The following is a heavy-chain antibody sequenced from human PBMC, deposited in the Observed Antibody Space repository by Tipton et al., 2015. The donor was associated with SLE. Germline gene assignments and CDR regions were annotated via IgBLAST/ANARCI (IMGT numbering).Heavy chain of an antibody. CDR3: ARDQSSSWYGDWFDP. D-gene: IGHD6-13*01. CDR1: GGSISSGSYY. J-gene: IGHJ5*02. V-gene: IGHV4-61*09. CDR2: IYTSGST. Sequence: TLSLTCTVSGGSISSGSYYWSWIRQPAGKGLEWIGYIYTSGSTNYNPSLKSRVTISVDTSKNQFSLKLSSVTAADTAVYYCARDQSSSWYGDWFDPWGQGTLVTVSS.